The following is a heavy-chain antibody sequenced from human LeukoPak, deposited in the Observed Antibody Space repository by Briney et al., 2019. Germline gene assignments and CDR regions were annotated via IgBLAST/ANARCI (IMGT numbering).Heavy chain of an antibody. D-gene: IGHD6-6*01. Sequence: ASVTVSSKASGYTFTSYDINWVRQATGQALEWMGWMNPNSGNTGYAQKFQGRVTMTRNTSISTAYMELSSLRSEDTAVYYCARARSSIAAFYWGQGTLVTVSS. CDR3: ARARSSIAAFY. CDR2: MNPNSGNT. J-gene: IGHJ4*02. V-gene: IGHV1-8*01. CDR1: GYTFTSYD.